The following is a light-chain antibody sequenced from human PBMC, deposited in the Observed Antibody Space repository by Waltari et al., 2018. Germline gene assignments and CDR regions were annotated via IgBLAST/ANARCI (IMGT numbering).Light chain of an antibody. CDR2: WAS. CDR3: QQFYHSPGT. V-gene: IGKV4-1*01. J-gene: IGKJ1*01. CDR1: QSVLFNSNNKNY. Sequence: DIVMTQSPDSLAVSLGERATINCKSSQSVLFNSNNKNYLALYQQKPGQPPKLLIYWASTRESGVPDRFSGSGSGTDFVLTISSLQAEDVAVYYCQQFYHSPGTFGQGTKVEIK.